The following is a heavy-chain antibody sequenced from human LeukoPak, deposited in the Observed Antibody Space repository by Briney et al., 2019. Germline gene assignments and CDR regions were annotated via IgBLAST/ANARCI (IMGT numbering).Heavy chain of an antibody. Sequence: PGGSLRLSCAASGFTFSSYGMHWVRQAPGKGLEWVAVIWYDGSNKYYADSVKGRFTISRDNSKNTLYLQMNSLRAEDTAVYYCAREELRREYRSSWYLALTGYGMDVWGQGTTVTVSS. D-gene: IGHD6-13*01. CDR1: GFTFSSYG. V-gene: IGHV3-33*01. CDR3: AREELRREYRSSWYLALTGYGMDV. CDR2: IWYDGSNK. J-gene: IGHJ6*02.